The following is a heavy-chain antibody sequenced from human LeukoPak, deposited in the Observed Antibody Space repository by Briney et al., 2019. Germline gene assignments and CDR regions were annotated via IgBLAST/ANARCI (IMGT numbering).Heavy chain of an antibody. Sequence: SGGSLRLSCAASGFTFSSYEMNWVRQAPGKGLEWVSYISSSGSTIYYADSVKGRFTISRDNAKNSLYLQMNSLRAEDTAVYYCARDSRGAYDILTGYWDYWGQGTLVTVS. J-gene: IGHJ4*02. V-gene: IGHV3-48*03. CDR3: ARDSRGAYDILTGYWDY. CDR1: GFTFSSYE. CDR2: ISSSGSTI. D-gene: IGHD3-9*01.